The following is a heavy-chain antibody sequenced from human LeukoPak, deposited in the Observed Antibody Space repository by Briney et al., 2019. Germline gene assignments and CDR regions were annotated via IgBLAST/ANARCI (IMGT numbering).Heavy chain of an antibody. J-gene: IGHJ5*02. D-gene: IGHD2-21*02. V-gene: IGHV4-39*07. Sequence: SETLSLTCTVSGGSISSSSYYWGWVRQPPGKGLEWIGSIYYSGSTYYNPSLKSRVTISVDTSKNQFSLKLSSVTAADTAVYYCARASAPSYIVVVTAIFGSWFDPWGQGTLVTVSS. CDR3: ARASAPSYIVVVTAIFGSWFDP. CDR2: IYYSGST. CDR1: GGSISSSSYY.